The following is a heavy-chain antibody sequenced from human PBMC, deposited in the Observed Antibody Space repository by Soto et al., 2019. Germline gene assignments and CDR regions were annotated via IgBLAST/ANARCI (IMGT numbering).Heavy chain of an antibody. D-gene: IGHD3-10*01. V-gene: IGHV3-74*01. CDR1: GFTFSTYW. CDR3: ARWFTYGNFDYFDY. J-gene: IGHJ4*02. Sequence: PGGSLRLSCAASGFTFSTYWMHWFRQAPGKGLVWVSRINSDGSSTTYADSVKGRFTISRHNAKNTLYLQMNGLRAEDTAVYYCARWFTYGNFDYFDYWGQGTQVTVSS. CDR2: INSDGSST.